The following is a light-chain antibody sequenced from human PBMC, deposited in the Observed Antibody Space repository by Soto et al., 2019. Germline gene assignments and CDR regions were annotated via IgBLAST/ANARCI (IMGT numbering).Light chain of an antibody. CDR3: HKTDTILET. V-gene: IGKV1-39*01. CDR1: QSISLF. J-gene: IGKJ1*01. CDR2: AAS. Sequence: DIQMTQSPSSLSASVGDTVTITCRASQSISLFLNWYQQKPGKAPKLLIYAASTLQSGVPSRFSGNGSGTDFTLTISSLQPEDFATYYCHKTDTILETFGKGTKVEIK.